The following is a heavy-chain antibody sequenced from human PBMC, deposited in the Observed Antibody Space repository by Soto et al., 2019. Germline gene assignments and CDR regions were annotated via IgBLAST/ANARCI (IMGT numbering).Heavy chain of an antibody. D-gene: IGHD3-9*01. CDR2: IYYSGST. J-gene: IGHJ4*02. CDR3: ARSPPLGFDILTGYAYYFDY. V-gene: IGHV4-31*03. Sequence: SETLSLTCTVSGGSISSGGYYWSWIRQHPGKGLEWIGYIYYSGSTYYNPSLKGRVTISVDTSKNQFSLKLSSVTAADTAVYYCARSPPLGFDILTGYAYYFDYWGQGTLVTVSS. CDR1: GGSISSGGYY.